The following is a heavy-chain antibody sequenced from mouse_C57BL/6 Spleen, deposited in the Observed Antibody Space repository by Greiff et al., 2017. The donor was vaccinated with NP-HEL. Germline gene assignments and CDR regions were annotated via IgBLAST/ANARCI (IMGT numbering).Heavy chain of an antibody. CDR2: IDPSDSYT. CDR1: GYTFTSYW. V-gene: IGHV1-50*01. CDR3: ARSPYGNYPMDY. Sequence: VQLQQSGAELVKPGASVKLSCKASGYTFTSYWMQWVKQRPRQGLEWIGEIDPSDSYTNYNQKFKGKATLTVDTSSSTAYMQLSSLTSEDSAVYYCARSPYGNYPMDYWGQGTSVTVSS. D-gene: IGHD2-1*01. J-gene: IGHJ4*01.